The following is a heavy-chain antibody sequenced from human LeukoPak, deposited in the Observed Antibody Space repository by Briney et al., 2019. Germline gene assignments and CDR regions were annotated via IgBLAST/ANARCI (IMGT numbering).Heavy chain of an antibody. D-gene: IGHD4-17*01. CDR3: ASGQSDTVTTFGY. V-gene: IGHV4-39*07. CDR2: IYYSGST. CDR1: GGSISSSSYY. J-gene: IGHJ4*02. Sequence: SETLSLTCIVSGGSISSSSYYWGWIRQPPGKGLEWIGSIYYSGSTYYNPSLKSRVTISVDTSKNQFSLKLSSVTAADTAVYCCASGQSDTVTTFGYWGQGTLVTVSS.